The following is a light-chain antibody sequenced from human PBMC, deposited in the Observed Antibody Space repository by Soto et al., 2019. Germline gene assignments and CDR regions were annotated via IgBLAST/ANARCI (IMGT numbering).Light chain of an antibody. V-gene: IGLV1-40*01. J-gene: IGLJ3*02. Sequence: QAVVTQPPSVSGAQGQRVTISCTGSSSNIGAGYDVKWYQQLPGTAPKLLIYGNSNRPSGVPDRFSGSKSGTSASLAITGLQAEDEADYYCQSYDSSLSGWVFGGGTKLTVL. CDR3: QSYDSSLSGWV. CDR2: GNS. CDR1: SSNIGAGYD.